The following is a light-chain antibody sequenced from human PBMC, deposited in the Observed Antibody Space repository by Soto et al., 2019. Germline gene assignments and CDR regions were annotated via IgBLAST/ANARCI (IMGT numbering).Light chain of an antibody. Sequence: QSVLTQPASVSGSPGQSITISCTGTSSDVGGYNYVSWYQQHPGRAPKLMIYEVSSRPSGVSNRFSGSQSGNTASLTISGLQAEDEADYYCSSYTSSSNVFGTGTKVTVL. CDR3: SSYTSSSNV. V-gene: IGLV2-14*01. CDR2: EVS. CDR1: SSDVGGYNY. J-gene: IGLJ1*01.